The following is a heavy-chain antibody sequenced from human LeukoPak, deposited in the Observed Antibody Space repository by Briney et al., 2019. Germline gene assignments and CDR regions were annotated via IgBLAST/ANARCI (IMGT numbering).Heavy chain of an antibody. Sequence: PGGSLRLSCAASGFTFSNAWMSWARQAPGKGLEWVGRIKSKTDGGTTDYAAPVKGRFTISRDDSKNTLYLQMNSLKTEDTAVYYCTTGFFYRNGSGSYYNKPIHYYYYYMDVWGKGTTVTVSS. V-gene: IGHV3-15*01. D-gene: IGHD3-10*01. CDR1: GFTFSNAW. CDR3: TTGFFYRNGSGSYYNKPIHYYYYYMDV. CDR2: IKSKTDGGTT. J-gene: IGHJ6*03.